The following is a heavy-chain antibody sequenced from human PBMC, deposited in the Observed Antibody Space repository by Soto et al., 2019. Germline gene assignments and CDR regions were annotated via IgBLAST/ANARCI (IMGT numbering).Heavy chain of an antibody. D-gene: IGHD3-10*01. CDR3: ARVYRITMVRGELSEY. V-gene: IGHV1-18*01. CDR2: ISAYNGNT. Sequence: QVPLVQSGAEVKKPGASVEVSCKASGYTFTSYGISWVRQAPGQGLEWMGWISAYNGNTNYAQKLLGRVTMTTDTSTSTAYMELRSLRSDDTAVYYCARVYRITMVRGELSEYWGQGTLVTVSS. CDR1: GYTFTSYG. J-gene: IGHJ4*02.